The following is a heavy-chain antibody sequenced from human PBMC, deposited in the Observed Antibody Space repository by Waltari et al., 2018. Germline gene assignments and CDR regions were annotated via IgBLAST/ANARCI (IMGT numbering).Heavy chain of an antibody. CDR2: IQYSGST. V-gene: IGHV4-59*01. Sequence: QVHLQESGPGLVKSSETLSLICSVSGGSITGYHWCWVRQPPGKGLEWIGYIQYSGSTNYNPSRKSRVTISLETSKNQFSLTLTSVTAADTAVYYCARDYGSGSYYIRPLDTWGQGTLVTVPS. D-gene: IGHD3-10*01. CDR1: GGSITGYH. J-gene: IGHJ5*02. CDR3: ARDYGSGSYYIRPLDT.